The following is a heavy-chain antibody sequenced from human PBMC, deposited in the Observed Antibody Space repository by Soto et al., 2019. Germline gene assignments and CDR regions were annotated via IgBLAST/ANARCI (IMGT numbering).Heavy chain of an antibody. Sequence: HPGGFLRLSCAASGFTFSSYAMSWVRQAPGKGLEWVSAISGSGGSTYYADSVKGRFTISRDNSKNTLYLQMNSLRAEDTAVYYCARDCACYYYYMDVWGKGTTVTVSS. V-gene: IGHV3-23*01. J-gene: IGHJ6*03. CDR1: GFTFSSYA. CDR2: ISGSGGST. CDR3: ARDCACYYYYMDV.